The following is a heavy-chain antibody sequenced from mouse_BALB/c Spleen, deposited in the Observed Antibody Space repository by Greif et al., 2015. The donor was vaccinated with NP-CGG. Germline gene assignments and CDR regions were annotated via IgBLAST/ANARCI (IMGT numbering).Heavy chain of an antibody. CDR2: INPSTGYT. CDR1: GYTFTSYW. J-gene: IGHJ3*01. CDR3: ATTVVATFAY. Sequence: QVQLQQSGAELAKPGASVKMPCKASGYTFTSYWMHWVKQRPGQGLEWIGYINPSTGYTEYNQKFKDKATLTADKSSSTAYMQLSSLTSEDSAVYYCATTVVATFAYWGQGTLVTVSA. D-gene: IGHD1-1*01. V-gene: IGHV1-7*01.